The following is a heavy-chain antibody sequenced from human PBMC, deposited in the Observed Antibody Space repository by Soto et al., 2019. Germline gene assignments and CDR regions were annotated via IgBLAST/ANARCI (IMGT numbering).Heavy chain of an antibody. J-gene: IGHJ5*02. CDR3: ARDLAT. V-gene: IGHV3-33*01. Sequence: QVQLVESGGGVVQPGRSLRLSCAASGFTLSSYGMHWVAQAPGKGRGGGAVIGYEGSNKNYADSVKGRFTISRENSKNTLYLQMNSLRAEDTAVYYCARDLATWGQGTLVTVSS. CDR2: IGYEGSNK. CDR1: GFTLSSYG.